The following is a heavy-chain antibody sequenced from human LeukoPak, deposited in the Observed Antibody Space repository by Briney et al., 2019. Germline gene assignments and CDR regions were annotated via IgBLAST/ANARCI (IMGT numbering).Heavy chain of an antibody. J-gene: IGHJ4*02. D-gene: IGHD3-10*01. V-gene: IGHV3-43D*04. Sequence: PGGSLRLSCAASGFSFDDYAMHWVRQAPGKGLEWVSLISRDGGSTYYADSVKGRFTISGDNSKNSLYLQMNSLRAEDTALYYCASASAGTFGYYFDYWGQGTLVTVSS. CDR2: ISRDGGST. CDR1: GFSFDDYA. CDR3: ASASAGTFGYYFDY.